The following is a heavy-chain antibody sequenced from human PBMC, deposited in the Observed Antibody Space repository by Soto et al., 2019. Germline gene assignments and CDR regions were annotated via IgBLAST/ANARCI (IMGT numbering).Heavy chain of an antibody. J-gene: IGHJ4*02. CDR2: IHDSGTI. CDR1: GYSISGPNW. CDR3: ARKSSSVWHSFDY. V-gene: IGHV4-28*05. Sequence: SETLSLTCAVSGYSISGPNWWAWIRQPPGKGLELIGYIHDSGTIYNNPSLKSRVTMSVDTSKNQFSLKMNSLTAVDTAVHYCARKSSSVWHSFDYWGQGTLVTVSS. D-gene: IGHD6-19*01.